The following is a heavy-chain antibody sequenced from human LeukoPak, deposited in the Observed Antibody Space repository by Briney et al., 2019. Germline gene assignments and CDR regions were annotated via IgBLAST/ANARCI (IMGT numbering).Heavy chain of an antibody. D-gene: IGHD6-13*01. J-gene: IGHJ4*02. CDR1: AFTFSNCW. CDR2: INQDGGEK. CDR3: ATERRGSSRYDRKEAFDH. V-gene: IGHV3-7*01. Sequence: AGSLKLSCVASAFTFSNCWMSWVRQTPGRGLEWVANINQDGGEKYYADSVKGRFTITRDNAKNSLYLQINSLRAEDTAVYYCATERRGSSRYDRKEAFDHWGQGTLVAVSS.